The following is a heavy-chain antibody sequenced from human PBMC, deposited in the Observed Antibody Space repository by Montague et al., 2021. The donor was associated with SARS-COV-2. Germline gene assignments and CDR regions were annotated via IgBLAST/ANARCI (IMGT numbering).Heavy chain of an antibody. V-gene: IGHV3-48*03. J-gene: IGHJ6*02. Sequence: SLRLSCAASGFDFFNFDMAWVRQAPGRGLEWISDISSSGATILYADSLKGRFTISRDDIQKSLYLQMNSLRAEDTALYYCAKDSYYYDLGYGMDVWGQGTTVTVSS. CDR1: GFDFFNFD. D-gene: IGHD3-10*01. CDR3: AKDSYYYDLGYGMDV. CDR2: ISSSGATI.